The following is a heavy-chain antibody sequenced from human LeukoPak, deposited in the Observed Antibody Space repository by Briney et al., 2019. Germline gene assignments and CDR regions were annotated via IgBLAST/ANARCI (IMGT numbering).Heavy chain of an antibody. CDR1: GFTFSSYA. CDR2: ISGGGGIT. D-gene: IGHD3-16*02. Sequence: GGSLRLSCAASGFTFSSYAMSWVRQAPGKGLEWVSAISGGGGITYYADSVKGRFTISRDNSKNTLYLQMNSLRVEDTAVYYCAKSLYGGCDYWGQGTVVTVSS. CDR3: AKSLYGGCDY. V-gene: IGHV3-23*01. J-gene: IGHJ4*02.